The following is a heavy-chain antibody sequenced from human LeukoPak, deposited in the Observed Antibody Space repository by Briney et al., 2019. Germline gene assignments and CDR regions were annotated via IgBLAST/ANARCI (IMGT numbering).Heavy chain of an antibody. CDR2: IYPGDSDT. D-gene: IGHD3-22*01. J-gene: IGHJ4*02. CDR1: GYRFTSYW. V-gene: IGHV5-51*01. CDR3: ARHLSSDGYYDSSGYYLLGFDY. Sequence: GESLKISCKGSGYRFTSYWIGWVRQMPGKGLEWMGIIYPGDSDTRYSPSFQGQVTISADKSISTAYLQWSSLKASDTAMYYCARHLSSDGYYDSSGYYLLGFDYWGQGTLVTVSS.